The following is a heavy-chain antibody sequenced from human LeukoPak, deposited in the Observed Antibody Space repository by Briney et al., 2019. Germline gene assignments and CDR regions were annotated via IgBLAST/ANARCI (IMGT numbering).Heavy chain of an antibody. CDR3: AREGSSSPGPVGY. J-gene: IGHJ4*02. CDR2: IKQDGSEK. Sequence: PGGSLRLSCAASGFTFSSYWMSWVRQAPGKGLEWVANIKQDGSEKHYVDSVKGRFTISRDNAKNSLYLQMNSLRAEDTAVYYCAREGSSSPGPVGYWGQGTLVTVSS. D-gene: IGHD3-10*01. CDR1: GFTFSSYW. V-gene: IGHV3-7*01.